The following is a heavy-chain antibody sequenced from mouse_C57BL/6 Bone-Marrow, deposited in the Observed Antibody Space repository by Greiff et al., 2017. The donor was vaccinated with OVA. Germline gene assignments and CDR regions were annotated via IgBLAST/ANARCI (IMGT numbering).Heavy chain of an antibody. CDR2: INYDGSST. V-gene: IGHV5-16*01. CDR3: AIITTAWYFDV. J-gene: IGHJ1*03. CDR1: GFTFSDYY. Sequence: EVQRVESEGGLVQPGSSMKLSCTASGFTFSDYYMAWVRQVPEKGLEWVANINYDGSSTYYLDSLKSRFIISRDNAKNILYLQMSSLKSEDTATYYCAIITTAWYFDVWGTGTTVTVSS. D-gene: IGHD1-1*01.